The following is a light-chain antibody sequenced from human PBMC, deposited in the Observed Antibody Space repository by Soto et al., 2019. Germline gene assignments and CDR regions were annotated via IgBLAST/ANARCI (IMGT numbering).Light chain of an antibody. V-gene: IGLV1-40*01. Sequence: QSVLTQPPSVSGAPGQRVILSCTGNSSNIGAGFDVHWYQQVPGSAPTLLIYGNTHRPTGVPDRFSGSKGGTSASLTITGLQADDAADYYCQAYDISLRGNVFGPGTKVTVL. J-gene: IGLJ1*01. CDR2: GNT. CDR3: QAYDISLRGNV. CDR1: SSNIGAGFD.